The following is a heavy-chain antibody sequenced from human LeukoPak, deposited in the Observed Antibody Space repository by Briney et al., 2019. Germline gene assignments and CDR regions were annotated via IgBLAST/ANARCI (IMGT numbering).Heavy chain of an antibody. D-gene: IGHD3-10*01. CDR2: IYPGDSDT. CDR1: GYSFTSYW. CDR3: ARLLASMVRGVLFGFDP. Sequence: HGASLQISCKGSGYSFTSYWIGWVRQLPGKGLEWMGIIYPGDSDTRYSPSFQGQVTISADKSISTAYLQWSSLKASDTAMYYCARLLASMVRGVLFGFDPWGQGTLVTVSS. J-gene: IGHJ5*02. V-gene: IGHV5-51*01.